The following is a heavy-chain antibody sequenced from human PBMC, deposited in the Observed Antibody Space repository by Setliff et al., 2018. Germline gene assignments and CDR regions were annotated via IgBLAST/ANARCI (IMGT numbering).Heavy chain of an antibody. CDR2: IKQDGSEK. CDR3: ARDQKGAGGWELLYYYYYGMDV. V-gene: IGHV3-7*01. CDR1: GFTFSSYW. D-gene: IGHD1-26*01. J-gene: IGHJ6*02. Sequence: GGSLRLSCTASGFTFSSYWMSWVRQAPGKGLEWVANIKQDGSEKYYVDSVKGRFTISRDNAKNSLYLQMNSLRAEDTAVYYCARDQKGAGGWELLYYYYYGMDVWGQGTTVTVSS.